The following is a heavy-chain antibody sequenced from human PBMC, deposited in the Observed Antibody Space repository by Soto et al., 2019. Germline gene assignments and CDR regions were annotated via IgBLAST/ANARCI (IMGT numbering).Heavy chain of an antibody. Sequence: SETLTLTCAASGGSFSSYYLNWFRQPPGKGLEWIGYIYYSGSTNYSPSLKSRVTISVDTSKNQFCLKLSSVTAADTAVYYCARRYEYSFDDWGQGTLVTVSS. CDR1: GGSFSSYY. CDR3: ARRYEYSFDD. CDR2: IYYSGST. J-gene: IGHJ4*02. D-gene: IGHD5-12*01. V-gene: IGHV4-59*08.